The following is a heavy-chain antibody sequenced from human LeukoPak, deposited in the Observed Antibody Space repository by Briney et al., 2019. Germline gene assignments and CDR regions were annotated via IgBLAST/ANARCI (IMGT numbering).Heavy chain of an antibody. CDR3: ITVYYYDTTYYYNLAY. J-gene: IGHJ4*02. V-gene: IGHV3-15*01. CDR1: GITLSNAW. CDR2: IKSKTDGWTT. D-gene: IGHD3-22*01. Sequence: GGSLRLSCTASGITLSNAWMGWVRQAPGKGLEWVGRIKSKTDGWTTDYGAPVKGRFSISRDDSKNTLYLQMNSLKTEDTAVYYCITVYYYDTTYYYNLAYWGQGTLVTVSS.